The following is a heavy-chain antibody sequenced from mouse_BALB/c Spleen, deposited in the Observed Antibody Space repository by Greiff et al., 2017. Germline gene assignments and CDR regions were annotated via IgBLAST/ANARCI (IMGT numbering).Heavy chain of an antibody. V-gene: IGHV1-69*02. CDR3: TRGGGSSYVGFAY. J-gene: IGHJ3*01. CDR2: IYPSDSYT. D-gene: IGHD1-1*01. Sequence: QVQLQQSGAELVRPGASVKLSCKASGYTFTSYWINWVKQRPGQGLEWIGNIYPSDSYTNYNQKFKDKATLTVYKSSSTAYMQLSSPTSEDSAVYYCTRGGGSSYVGFAYWGQGTLVTVSA. CDR1: GYTFTSYW.